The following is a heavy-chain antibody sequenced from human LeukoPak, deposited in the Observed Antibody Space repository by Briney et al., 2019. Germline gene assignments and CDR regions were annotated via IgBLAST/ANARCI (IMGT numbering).Heavy chain of an antibody. J-gene: IGHJ4*02. CDR2: ISDSARTT. V-gene: IGHV3-23*01. CDR1: GFTFSSYA. CDR3: AKRWSYIDY. Sequence: PGGSLRLSCAASGFTFSSYAMSWVRQAPGKGLERVSSISDSARTTYYADSVKGRFTISRDNSKNTVYLQMNSLRAEDTAIYYCAKRWSYIDYWGQGALVTVSS. D-gene: IGHD4-23*01.